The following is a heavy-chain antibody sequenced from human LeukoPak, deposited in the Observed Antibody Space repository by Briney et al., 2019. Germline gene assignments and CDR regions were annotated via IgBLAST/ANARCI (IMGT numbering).Heavy chain of an antibody. CDR2: ISGSGGST. CDR1: GFTFSSYA. J-gene: IGHJ4*02. Sequence: GGSLRLSCAASGFTFSSYAMSWVRQAPGKGLEWVSAISGSGGSTCYADSVKGRFTISRDNSKNTLYLQMNSLRAEDTAVYYCAKDAVSGGGDFHPPFDYWGQGTLVTVSS. V-gene: IGHV3-23*01. CDR3: AKDAVSGGGDFHPPFDY. D-gene: IGHD2-21*02.